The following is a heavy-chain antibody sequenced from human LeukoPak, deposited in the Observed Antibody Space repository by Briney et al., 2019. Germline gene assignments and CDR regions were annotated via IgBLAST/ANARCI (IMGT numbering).Heavy chain of an antibody. V-gene: IGHV3-23*01. CDR3: AKDPPRWD. Sequence: PGGSLRLSCAASGFTFSTYAMNWVRQAPGKGLEWVSGISSGGSGTYYADSVKGRFTISRDNCKNTLYLRMNSLRSEDTATYYCAKDPPRWDWGQGTLVTVSS. D-gene: IGHD4-23*01. CDR1: GFTFSTYA. CDR2: ISSGGSGT. J-gene: IGHJ4*02.